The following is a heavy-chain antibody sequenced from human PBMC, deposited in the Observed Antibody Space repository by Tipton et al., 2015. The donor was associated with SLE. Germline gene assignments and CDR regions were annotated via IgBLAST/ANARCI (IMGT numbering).Heavy chain of an antibody. D-gene: IGHD3-22*01. CDR2: IYHDGST. CDR1: GGSVIGYY. V-gene: IGHV4-34*01. CDR3: ARHYDSLTPFDY. J-gene: IGHJ4*02. Sequence: TLSLTCTASGGSVIGYYWSWIRQTPGKGLEWLGEIYHDGSTNYNSSLKSRVTISVDTPKTKFSLKLSSVTAADTAVYYCARHYDSLTPFDYWGQGPLVTVSS.